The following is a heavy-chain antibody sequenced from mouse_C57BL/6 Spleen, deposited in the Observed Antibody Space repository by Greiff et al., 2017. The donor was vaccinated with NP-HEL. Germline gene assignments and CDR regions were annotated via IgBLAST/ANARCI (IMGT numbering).Heavy chain of an antibody. CDR3: ARGGGYYGSSLGDYYAMDY. J-gene: IGHJ4*01. V-gene: IGHV1-52*01. Sequence: QVQLQQPGAELVRPGSSVKLSCKASGYTFTSYWMHWVKQRPIQGLEWIGNIDPSDSETHYNQKFKDKATLTVDKSSSTAYMQLSSLTSEDSAVYYCARGGGYYGSSLGDYYAMDYWGQGTSVTVSS. D-gene: IGHD1-1*01. CDR1: GYTFTSYW. CDR2: IDPSDSET.